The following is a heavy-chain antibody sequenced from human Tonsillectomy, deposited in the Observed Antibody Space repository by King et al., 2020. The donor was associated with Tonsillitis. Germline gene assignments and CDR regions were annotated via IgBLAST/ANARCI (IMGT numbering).Heavy chain of an antibody. CDR3: SRAGDYSNYVGAFDI. Sequence: DVQLVESGGGLVQPGRSLRLSCTASGFTFGDYDMNWVRQAPGKGLEWVSFIRSKAYGGTTEYAATVKGRFTISRDDSKSIAYLQMNSLKIEDTAVYYCSRAGDYSNYVGAFDIWGQGTMVTVSS. D-gene: IGHD4-11*01. CDR1: GFTFGDYD. J-gene: IGHJ3*02. CDR2: IRSKAYGGTT. V-gene: IGHV3-49*04.